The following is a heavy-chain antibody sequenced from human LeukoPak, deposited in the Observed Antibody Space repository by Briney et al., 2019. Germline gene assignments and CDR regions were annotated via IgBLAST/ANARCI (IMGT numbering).Heavy chain of an antibody. CDR3: ARDLRFLHGMDV. Sequence: SETLSLTCTVSGGSISSGDYYWSWIRQPPGKGLEWIGYIYYTGSTYYNSSLKSRVTISVDTSKNQFSLKLSSVTAADTAVYYCARDLRFLHGMDVWGQGATVTVSS. D-gene: IGHD3-3*01. CDR2: IYYTGST. V-gene: IGHV4-30-4*01. J-gene: IGHJ6*02. CDR1: GGSISSGDYY.